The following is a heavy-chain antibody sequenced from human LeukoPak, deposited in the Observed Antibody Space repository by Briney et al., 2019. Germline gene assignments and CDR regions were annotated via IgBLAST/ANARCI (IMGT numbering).Heavy chain of an antibody. CDR2: IIPVFGTA. J-gene: IGHJ4*02. D-gene: IGHD4-23*01. V-gene: IGHV1-69*06. CDR3: ARWANDYGAKSSYYFDY. Sequence: GASVKVSCKASGSTFSSSAISWVRQAPGQGLEWMGRIIPVFGTANYAQKFQDRITITADRSTSTAYMELSSLRSEDTAVYFCARWANDYGAKSSYYFDYWGQGTLVTVSS. CDR1: GSTFSSSA.